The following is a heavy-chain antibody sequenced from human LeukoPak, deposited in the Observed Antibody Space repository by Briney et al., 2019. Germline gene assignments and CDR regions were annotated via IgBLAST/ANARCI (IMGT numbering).Heavy chain of an antibody. CDR2: ISWNSGSI. D-gene: IGHD3-3*01. Sequence: GGSLRLSCAASGFTFDDYAMHWVRQAPGKGLEGVSGISWNSGSIGYADSVKGRFTISRDNAKNSLYLQMNSLRAEDTALYYCAKGPYYDFWSGPDYWGQGTLVTVSS. J-gene: IGHJ4*02. CDR3: AKGPYYDFWSGPDY. V-gene: IGHV3-9*01. CDR1: GFTFDDYA.